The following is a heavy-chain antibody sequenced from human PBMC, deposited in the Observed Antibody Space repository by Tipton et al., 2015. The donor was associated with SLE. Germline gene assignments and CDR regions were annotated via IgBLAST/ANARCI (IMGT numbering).Heavy chain of an antibody. CDR2: ISGSGGST. CDR1: GFTFSDYA. J-gene: IGHJ4*02. D-gene: IGHD3-22*01. Sequence: SLRLSCAASGFTFSDYAMNWVRQSPGKGLEWVSSISGSGGSTYYADSVKGRFTVSRDNPKNTLYLQMNSLRAEDMAVYYCAKSPTYYYDSSGYVEYWGQGTLVTVSS. CDR3: AKSPTYYYDSSGYVEY. V-gene: IGHV3-23*01.